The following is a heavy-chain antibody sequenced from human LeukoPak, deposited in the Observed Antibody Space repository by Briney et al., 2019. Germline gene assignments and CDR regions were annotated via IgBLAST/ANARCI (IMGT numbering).Heavy chain of an antibody. Sequence: GGSLRLSCAASGFTVSSNYMSWVRQAPGKGLEWVSVIYSGGSTYYADSVKGRFTISRDNSKNTLYLQMNSLRAVDTAVYYCARDPRYYYDSSGRADAFDIWGQGTMVTVSS. CDR3: ARDPRYYYDSSGRADAFDI. J-gene: IGHJ3*02. V-gene: IGHV3-53*01. CDR1: GFTVSSNY. CDR2: IYSGGST. D-gene: IGHD3-22*01.